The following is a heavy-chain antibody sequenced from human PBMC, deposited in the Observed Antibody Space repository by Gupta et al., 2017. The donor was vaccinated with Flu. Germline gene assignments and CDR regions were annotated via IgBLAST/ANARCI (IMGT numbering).Heavy chain of an antibody. CDR2: VSASGDST. D-gene: IGHD6-19*01. V-gene: IGHV3-23*01. Sequence: EVQLLESGGGLVQPGGSLRLSCAASGFNFSTYAMTWVRQAPGKGLEWFSGVSASGDSTHYADSVKGRFVISRDNSKNTVSLQMNSLRVDDTAVYYCVKGSSFWGQGIVVTVSS. CDR1: GFNFSTYA. CDR3: VKGSSF. J-gene: IGHJ4*02.